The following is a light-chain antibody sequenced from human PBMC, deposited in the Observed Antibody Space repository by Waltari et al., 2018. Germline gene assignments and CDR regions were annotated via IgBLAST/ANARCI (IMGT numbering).Light chain of an antibody. CDR3: QQYDNLAS. CDR2: DAT. V-gene: IGKV1-33*01. J-gene: IGKJ4*01. CDR1: QAISNH. Sequence: DIQMTQSPSSLSASVGDRVTITCQASQAISNHLNWYQHKPGKAPELLIFDATNLETGVPSRFRGSGSGTHFTLTIPSLQPEDFATYYCQQYDNLASFGGGTKLEIK.